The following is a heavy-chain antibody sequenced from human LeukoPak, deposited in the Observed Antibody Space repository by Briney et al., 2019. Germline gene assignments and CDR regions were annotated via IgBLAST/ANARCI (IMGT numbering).Heavy chain of an antibody. CDR1: GFTFDDYG. CDR3: ARDYDFWSGYYTGLLPTTGYGMDV. J-gene: IGHJ6*02. V-gene: IGHV3-20*04. CDR2: INWSGGST. D-gene: IGHD3-3*01. Sequence: GGSLRLSCAASGFTFDDYGMSWVRQAPGKGLEWVSGINWSGGSTGYADSVKGRFTISRDNSKNTLYLQMNSLRAEDTAVYYCARDYDFWSGYYTGLLPTTGYGMDVWGQGTTVTVSS.